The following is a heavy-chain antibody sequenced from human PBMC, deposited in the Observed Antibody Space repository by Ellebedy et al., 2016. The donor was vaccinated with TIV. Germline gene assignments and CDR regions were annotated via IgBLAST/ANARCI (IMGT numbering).Heavy chain of an antibody. CDR3: ARAYDFCMDV. Sequence: GESLKISCAASGFTFSSYSMTRVLQAPGKGLKWVSSISSSSSYIYYADSVKGRFTISRNKAKNSLYLQMNSLRDEDTAVYYCARAYDFCMDVWGQGATATVSS. J-gene: IGHJ6*02. CDR2: ISSSSSYI. D-gene: IGHD3-3*01. CDR1: GFTFSSYS. V-gene: IGHV3-21*01.